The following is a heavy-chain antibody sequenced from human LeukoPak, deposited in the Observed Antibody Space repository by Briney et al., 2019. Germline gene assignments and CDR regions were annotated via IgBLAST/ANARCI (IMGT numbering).Heavy chain of an antibody. Sequence: GGSLRLSCAASGFPFSSYAMAWVRQAPGKGLEWVSSISGGSAYYADSVKGRFTISRDNSKNTLYLQMNSLRAEDTAVYYCAKGGYNYGYVDYWGQGTLVTVSS. J-gene: IGHJ4*02. CDR3: AKGGYNYGYVDY. V-gene: IGHV3-23*01. D-gene: IGHD5-18*01. CDR2: ISGGSA. CDR1: GFPFSSYA.